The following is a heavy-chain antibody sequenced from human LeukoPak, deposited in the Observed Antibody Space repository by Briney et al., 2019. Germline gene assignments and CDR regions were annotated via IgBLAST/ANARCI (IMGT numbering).Heavy chain of an antibody. CDR3: ARDSYSSGWYAPPHYYYGMDV. V-gene: IGHV1-69*06. CDR1: GGTFSSYA. D-gene: IGHD6-19*01. Sequence: GASVKVSSKASGGTFSSYAISWGRQDPGQGREWMGGIIPIFGTANYAQKFYGRVTITADKSTSTAYMELSSLRSEDTAVYYCARDSYSSGWYAPPHYYYGMDVWGKGTTVTVSS. J-gene: IGHJ6*04. CDR2: IIPIFGTA.